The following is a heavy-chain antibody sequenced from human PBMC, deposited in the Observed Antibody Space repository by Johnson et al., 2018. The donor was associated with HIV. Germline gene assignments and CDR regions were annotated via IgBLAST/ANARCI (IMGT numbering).Heavy chain of an antibody. CDR2: IYSGGST. Sequence: VQLVESGGGLVQPGGSLRLSCAASGITVSTNYMSWVHQAPGRGLEWVSIIYSGGSTFYADSVKGRFTISRDNSKNTLYLQMNSLRAEDTAVYYCARDLGPDGAFDIWGQGTMVTVSS. V-gene: IGHV3-66*02. J-gene: IGHJ3*02. CDR3: ARDLGPDGAFDI. D-gene: IGHD5-24*01. CDR1: GITVSTNY.